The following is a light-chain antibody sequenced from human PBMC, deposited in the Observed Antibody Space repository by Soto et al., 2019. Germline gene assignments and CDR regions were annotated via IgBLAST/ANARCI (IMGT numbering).Light chain of an antibody. J-gene: IGKJ1*01. Sequence: EIVSTQSPGTLSLSPGERATLSCRASQSVFSSLSWFQQKPGQAPRLLIYGAATRATGIPARFSGSGSGTEFSLTISSLQSEDFAVYYCQQYHNWPAFGQGTKVDIK. CDR1: QSVFSS. CDR3: QQYHNWPA. V-gene: IGKV3-15*01. CDR2: GAA.